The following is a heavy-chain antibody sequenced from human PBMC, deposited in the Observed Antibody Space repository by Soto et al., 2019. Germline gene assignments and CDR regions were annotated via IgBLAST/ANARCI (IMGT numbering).Heavy chain of an antibody. J-gene: IGHJ4*02. CDR1: GGTFSSYA. V-gene: IGHV1-69*13. CDR2: IIPIFGTA. D-gene: IGHD5-12*01. Sequence: ASVKVSCKASGGTFSSYAISWVRQAPGQGLEWMGGIIPIFGTANYAQKFQGRVTITADESTSTAYMELSSLRSEDTAVYYCASAYSLYSGYDQTQFDYWGQGTLVTVSS. CDR3: ASAYSLYSGYDQTQFDY.